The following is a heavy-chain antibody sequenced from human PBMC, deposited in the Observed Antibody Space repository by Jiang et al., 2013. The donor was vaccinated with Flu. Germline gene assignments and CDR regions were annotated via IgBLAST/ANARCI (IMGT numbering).Heavy chain of an antibody. V-gene: IGHV1-69*06. D-gene: IGHD1-26*01. CDR2: IIPIFGTA. CDR1: GGTFSSYA. CDR3: ARTPNNYVVGAKGMDV. Sequence: SGAEVKKPGSSVKVSCKASGGTFSSYAISWVRQAPGQGLEWMGGIIPIFGTANYAQKFQGRVTITADKSTSTAYMELSSLRSEDTAVYYCARTPNNYVVGAKGMDVWGQGTTVTVSS. J-gene: IGHJ6*02.